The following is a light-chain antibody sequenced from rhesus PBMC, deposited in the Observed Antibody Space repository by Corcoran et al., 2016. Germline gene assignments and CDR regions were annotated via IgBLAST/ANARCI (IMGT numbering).Light chain of an antibody. CDR3: QQYSSDPLT. CDR1: QDISSY. Sequence: DVQMTQSPSSLSASVGDRVTITCRASQDISSYLAWYQQKPGKAPEPLIYYASNLGTGVPSRFSGSGSETESTLTFSSLQPEDFATYFCQQYSSDPLTFGPGAKLDI. J-gene: IGKJ3*01. CDR2: YAS. V-gene: IGKV1-37*01.